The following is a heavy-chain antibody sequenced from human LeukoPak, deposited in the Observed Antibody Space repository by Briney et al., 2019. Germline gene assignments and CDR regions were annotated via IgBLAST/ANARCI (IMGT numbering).Heavy chain of an antibody. CDR2: IYTSGST. Sequence: SETLSLTCTGSGGSISSYYWSWIRQPAGKGLEWIGRIYTSGSTNYNPSLKSRVTMSVATSKNQFSLKLSSVTAADTAVYYCARAAPAFEAAAGTDAFDIWGQGTMVTVSS. D-gene: IGHD6-13*01. V-gene: IGHV4-4*07. CDR3: ARAAPAFEAAAGTDAFDI. CDR1: GGSISSYY. J-gene: IGHJ3*02.